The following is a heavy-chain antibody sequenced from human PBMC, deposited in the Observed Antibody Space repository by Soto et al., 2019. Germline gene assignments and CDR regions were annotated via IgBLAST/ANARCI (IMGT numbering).Heavy chain of an antibody. CDR2: IISTGGT. D-gene: IGHD4-17*01. V-gene: IGHV3-23*01. Sequence: EEQLLESGGGLVQPGGSLRLSCVASGFTFSIYAMSWVRQAPEKGLEWVSTIISTGGTYYADSARGRFTISRDNSKNTLYLQMNSLRAEDTALYYCAQVYGDYYHAFPMWGQGTMVTVSS. CDR3: AQVYGDYYHAFPM. J-gene: IGHJ3*02. CDR1: GFTFSIYA.